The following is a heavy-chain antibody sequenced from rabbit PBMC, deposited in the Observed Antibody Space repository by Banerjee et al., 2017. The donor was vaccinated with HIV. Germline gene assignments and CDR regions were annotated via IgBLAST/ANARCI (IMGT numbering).Heavy chain of an antibody. Sequence: QSLEESGGDLVKPGASLTLTCTASGFSFSSSYYICWVRQAPGKGLEWIACIYTGDGSTYYASWAKGRFTISRTSSTTVTLQMTSLTAADTATYFCAREFGSGYDFKLWGPGTLVTVS. V-gene: IGHV1S40*01. D-gene: IGHD1-1*01. J-gene: IGHJ4*01. CDR2: IYTGDGST. CDR3: AREFGSGYDFKL. CDR1: GFSFSSSYY.